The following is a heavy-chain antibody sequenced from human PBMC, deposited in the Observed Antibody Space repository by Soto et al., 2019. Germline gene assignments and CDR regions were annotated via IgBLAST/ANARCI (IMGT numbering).Heavy chain of an antibody. CDR3: VHRRQGQIAY. CDR2: IYWDDDK. CDR1: GFSLNTGAVG. J-gene: IGHJ4*02. V-gene: IGHV2-5*02. Sequence: QITLKESGPTLVKPTQTLTLTCTLSGFSLNTGAVGVGWIRQPPGKAPEWLALIYWDDDKRYSPSLKTRLTSTKDTSKNQVVLMMTNMDPGDTGTYYCVHRRQGQIAYLGQGTLVTVSS.